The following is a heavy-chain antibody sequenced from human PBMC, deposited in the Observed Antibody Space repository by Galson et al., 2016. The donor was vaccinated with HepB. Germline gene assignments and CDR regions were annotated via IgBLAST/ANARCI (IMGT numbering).Heavy chain of an antibody. CDR2: IGTAGDT. D-gene: IGHD5-24*01. CDR3: ATGGERARGWLQYDY. J-gene: IGHJ4*02. Sequence: SLRLSCAASGLTFSNYDMHWVRQATGKGLEWVSGIGTAGDTYYAGSVKGRFSISRENARNSLYLQTNSLGAGDTAAYYCATGGERARGWLQYDYWGQGILVTVSS. CDR1: GLTFSNYD. V-gene: IGHV3-13*01.